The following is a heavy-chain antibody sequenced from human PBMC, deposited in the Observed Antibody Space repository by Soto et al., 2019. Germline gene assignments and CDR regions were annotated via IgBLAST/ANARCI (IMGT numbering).Heavy chain of an antibody. CDR2: IIPIFGTA. Sequence: SVKVSCHASGGTFSRYAISWVRQAPVQGLEWMGGIIPIFGTANYAQKFQGRVTITADESTSTAYMELSSLRSEDTAVYYCARDLGYYYDSSGYYDYWGQGNLVTVSS. D-gene: IGHD3-22*01. J-gene: IGHJ4*02. CDR1: GGTFSRYA. CDR3: ARDLGYYYDSSGYYDY. V-gene: IGHV1-69*13.